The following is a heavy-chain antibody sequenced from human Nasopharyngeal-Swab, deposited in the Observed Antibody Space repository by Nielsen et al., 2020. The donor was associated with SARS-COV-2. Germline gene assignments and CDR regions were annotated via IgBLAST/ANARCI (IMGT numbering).Heavy chain of an antibody. J-gene: IGHJ6*02. CDR2: TYYRSKWYN. CDR1: GDSVSSNSAA. CDR3: ARRPYYYYGMDV. V-gene: IGHV6-1*01. Sequence: SQTLSITCAISGDSVSSNSAAWNWIRHSPSRGLEWLGRTYYRSKWYNDYAVSVKSRITINPDTSKNQFSLQLNSVTPEDTAVYYCARRPYYYYGMDVWGQGTTVTVSS.